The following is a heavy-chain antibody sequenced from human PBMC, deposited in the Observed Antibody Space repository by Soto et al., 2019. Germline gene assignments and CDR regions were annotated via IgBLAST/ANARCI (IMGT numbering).Heavy chain of an antibody. CDR2: ISYDGSNK. Sequence: GSLRLSCAASGFTFSSYGMHWVRQAPGKGLEWVAVISYDGSNKYYADSVKGRFTISRDNSKNTLYLQMNSLRAEDTAVYYCAKDGTGWYGYYYYGMDVWGQGTTVTVSS. J-gene: IGHJ6*02. D-gene: IGHD6-19*01. V-gene: IGHV3-30*18. CDR1: GFTFSSYG. CDR3: AKDGTGWYGYYYYGMDV.